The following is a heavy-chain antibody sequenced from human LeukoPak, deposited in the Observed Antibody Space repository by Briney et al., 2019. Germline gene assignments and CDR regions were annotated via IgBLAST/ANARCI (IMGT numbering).Heavy chain of an antibody. D-gene: IGHD4-17*01. Sequence: SVKVSCKASGGTFSSYAISWVRQAPGQGLEWMGGIIPIFGTANYAQKFQGRVTITTDESTSTAYMELSSLRSEDTAAYYCARDLEFKTTSRTVPRYNWFDPWGQGTLVTVSS. V-gene: IGHV1-69*05. J-gene: IGHJ5*02. CDR3: ARDLEFKTTSRTVPRYNWFDP. CDR1: GGTFSSYA. CDR2: IIPIFGTA.